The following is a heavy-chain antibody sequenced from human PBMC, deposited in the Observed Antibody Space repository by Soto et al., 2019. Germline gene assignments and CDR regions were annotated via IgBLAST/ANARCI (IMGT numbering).Heavy chain of an antibody. J-gene: IGHJ4*02. CDR2: IKQDGTEK. D-gene: IGHD5-12*01. V-gene: IGHV3-7*01. CDR3: ASVAI. CDR1: GFTFSNYW. Sequence: EVQLVESGGGLVQPGGSLRLSCAASGFTFSNYWMSWVRQAPGKGLEWVANIKQDGTEKNYVDSVRGRFTISRDNATNSLDLHMNSLTAEDTAVYYCASVAIWGQGTLVTVSS.